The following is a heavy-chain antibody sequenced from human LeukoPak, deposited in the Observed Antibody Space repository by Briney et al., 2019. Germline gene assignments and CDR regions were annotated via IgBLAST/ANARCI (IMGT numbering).Heavy chain of an antibody. CDR2: INSDGSST. J-gene: IGHJ3*02. D-gene: IGHD3-16*01. CDR3: AREGFGGSWDAFDI. Sequence: PGGSLRLSCAAAGFTFSSYWMHWVRQAPGKGLVWVSRINSDGSSTSYADSVKGRFTISRDNAKNTLYPQMNSLRAEDTAVYYCAREGFGGSWDAFDIWGQGTMVTVSS. V-gene: IGHV3-74*01. CDR1: GFTFSSYW.